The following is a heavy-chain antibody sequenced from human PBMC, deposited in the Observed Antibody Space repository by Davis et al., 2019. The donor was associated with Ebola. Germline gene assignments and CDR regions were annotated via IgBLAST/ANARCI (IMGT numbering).Heavy chain of an antibody. J-gene: IGHJ5*02. CDR1: GGSFSGYY. D-gene: IGHD2-2*01. V-gene: IGHV4-34*09. CDR2: INHSGST. Sequence: PSETLSLTCAVYGGSFSGYYWSWIRQPPGKGLEWIGEINHSGSTYYNPSLKSRVTISVDTSKNQFSLKLSSVTAADTAVYYCARFNQLLSNWFDPWGQGTLVTVSS. CDR3: ARFNQLLSNWFDP.